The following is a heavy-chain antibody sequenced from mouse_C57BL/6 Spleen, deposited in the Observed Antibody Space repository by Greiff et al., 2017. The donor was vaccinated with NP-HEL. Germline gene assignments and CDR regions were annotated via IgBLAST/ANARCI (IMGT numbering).Heavy chain of an antibody. J-gene: IGHJ3*01. Sequence: VQLKQSGGGLVKPGGSLKLSCAASGFTFSDYGMHWVRQAPEKGLEWVAYISSGSSTIYYADTVKGRFTISRDNAKNTLFLQMTSLRSEDTAMYYCARGRLPAWFAYWGQGTLVTVSA. CDR1: GFTFSDYG. CDR2: ISSGSSTI. V-gene: IGHV5-17*01. CDR3: ARGRLPAWFAY. D-gene: IGHD2-4*01.